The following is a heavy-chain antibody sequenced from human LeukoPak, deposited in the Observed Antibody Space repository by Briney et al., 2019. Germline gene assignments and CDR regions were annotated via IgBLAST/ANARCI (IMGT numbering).Heavy chain of an antibody. D-gene: IGHD2-21*01. V-gene: IGHV3-48*02. J-gene: IGHJ3*02. Sequence: QPGGSLRLSCAASGFTFSAYSMNWVRQAPGKGLEWVSYIGATDGSKYYADSVKGRFSISRDNAKNSLYLQMNSLRDEDTAVYYCAREHNWAFDIWGQGTMVTVSS. CDR2: IGATDGSK. CDR3: AREHNWAFDI. CDR1: GFTFSAYS.